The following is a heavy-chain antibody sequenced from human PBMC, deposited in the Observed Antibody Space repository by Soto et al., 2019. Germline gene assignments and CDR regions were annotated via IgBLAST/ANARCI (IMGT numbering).Heavy chain of an antibody. D-gene: IGHD5-18*01. V-gene: IGHV3-30*03. CDR2: ISYDGSNK. CDR1: GFTFSSYG. J-gene: IGHJ4*02. Sequence: QVQLVESGGGVVQPGRSLRLSCAASGFTFSSYGMHWVRQAPGKGLEWVAVISYDGSNKYYADSVKGRFTISRDNSKNTLYLQMNSLRAEDTAVYYCARGYSEPYFDYWGQGPLVTVSS. CDR3: ARGYSEPYFDY.